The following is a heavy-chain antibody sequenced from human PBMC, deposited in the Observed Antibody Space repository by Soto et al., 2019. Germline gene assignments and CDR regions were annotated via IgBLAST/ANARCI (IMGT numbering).Heavy chain of an antibody. D-gene: IGHD2-2*01. J-gene: IGHJ4*02. CDR2: IKQDGSEK. CDR3: AKDPAYVVVVPAAIDY. Sequence: GGSLRLSCAASGFTFSSYWMSWVRQAPGKGLEWVANIKQDGSEKYYVDSVKGRFTISRDNAKNSLYLQMNSLRAEDTAVYYCAKDPAYVVVVPAAIDYWGQGTLVTVSS. CDR1: GFTFSSYW. V-gene: IGHV3-7*05.